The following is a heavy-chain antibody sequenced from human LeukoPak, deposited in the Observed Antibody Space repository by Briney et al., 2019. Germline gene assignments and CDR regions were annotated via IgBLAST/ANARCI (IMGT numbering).Heavy chain of an antibody. CDR3: ARAGDSSGYYPYWYFDL. Sequence: PSETLSLTCTVSGGSISSGDYYWSWIRQPPGKGLEWIGYIYYSGSTYYNPSLKSRVTISVDTSKNQFSLKLSSVTAADTAVSYCARAGDSSGYYPYWYFDLWGRGTLVTVSS. D-gene: IGHD3-22*01. CDR1: GGSISSGDYY. CDR2: IYYSGST. V-gene: IGHV4-30-4*01. J-gene: IGHJ2*01.